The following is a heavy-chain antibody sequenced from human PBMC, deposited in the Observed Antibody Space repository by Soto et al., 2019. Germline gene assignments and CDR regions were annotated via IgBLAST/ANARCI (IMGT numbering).Heavy chain of an antibody. CDR2: ISAYNGNT. J-gene: IGHJ5*02. D-gene: IGHD6-13*01. CDR1: GYTFTSYG. CDR3: ARDIAAAGTHNWFDP. V-gene: IGHV1-18*01. Sequence: QVQLVQSGAEVKKPGASVKVSCKASGYTFTSYGISWVRQAPGQGLEGMGWISAYNGNTNYAQKLQGRVTMTTDTSTSTAYMELRSLRSDDTAVYYCARDIAAAGTHNWFDPWGQGTLVTVSS.